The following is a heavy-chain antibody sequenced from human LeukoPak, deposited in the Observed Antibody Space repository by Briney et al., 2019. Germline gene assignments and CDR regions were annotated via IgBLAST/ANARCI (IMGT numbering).Heavy chain of an antibody. CDR1: GGSVSSHQ. V-gene: IGHV4-59*02. D-gene: IGHD4-11*01. CDR3: ARGVLTTVSYYMDV. J-gene: IGHJ6*03. Sequence: PSETLSLTCTVSGGSVSSHQWSWIRQPPGKGLEWIGYIYYSGSTNYNPSLKSRFTISIDTSNNRFSLMLSSVTAADTAVYYCARGVLTTVSYYMDVWGKGTTVTASS. CDR2: IYYSGST.